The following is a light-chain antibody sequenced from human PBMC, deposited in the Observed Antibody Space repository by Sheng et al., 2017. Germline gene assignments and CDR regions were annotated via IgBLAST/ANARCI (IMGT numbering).Light chain of an antibody. CDR1: QSVSSN. CDR3: HQYNNWPRT. Sequence: EILMTQSPATLSVSPGERATLSCTASQSVSSNFAWYQQKPGQAPRLLIYGVSTRATGIPARFSGSGSGTEFTLTISSLQSEDLAVYYCHQYNNWPRTFGQRT. J-gene: IGKJ1*01. V-gene: IGKV3-15*01. CDR2: GVS.